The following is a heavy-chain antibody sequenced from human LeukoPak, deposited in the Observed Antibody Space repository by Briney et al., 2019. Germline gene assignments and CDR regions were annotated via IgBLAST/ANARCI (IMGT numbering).Heavy chain of an antibody. CDR2: ISGSGGST. J-gene: IGHJ5*02. V-gene: IGHV3-23*01. Sequence: GESLRLSCAAAGFTFSSYAMSWVRQAPGKGLEWVSAISGSGGSTYYADSVKGRFTISRDNSKNTLYLQMNSLRAEDTAVYYCAKDLVVVTAILRPWGQGTLVTVSS. CDR3: AKDLVVVTAILRP. CDR1: GFTFSSYA. D-gene: IGHD2-21*02.